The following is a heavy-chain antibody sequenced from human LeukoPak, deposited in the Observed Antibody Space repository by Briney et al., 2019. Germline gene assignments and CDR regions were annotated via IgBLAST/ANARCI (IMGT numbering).Heavy chain of an antibody. V-gene: IGHV3-30*19. D-gene: IGHD5-18*01. CDR1: GFTFSSYG. CDR3: ARNRGYTYDYDSFDP. CDR2: ITYDGSEM. J-gene: IGHJ5*02. Sequence: TGGSLRLSCAASGFTFSSYGMCLVRQAPGKGLECVAFITYDGSEMYYADSVKGRFTISRDNSRDTLYLQVNSLRGDDTAIYYCARNRGYTYDYDSFDPWGQGTLVTVSS.